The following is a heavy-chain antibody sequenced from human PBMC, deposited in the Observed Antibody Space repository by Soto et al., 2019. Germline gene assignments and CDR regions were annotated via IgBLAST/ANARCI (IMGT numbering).Heavy chain of an antibody. Sequence: VQLLQSGGGLAQPGGSLGLSCAASGFTFSTYAMGWVRQSPGKGLEWVSSISGSGGTSYYADTVKGRFTISRDNSPNILYPHMNSLRAEDMAVYYCAKDGVGGGEAFDIWAQGTMVTVSS. CDR2: ISGSGGTS. J-gene: IGHJ3*02. V-gene: IGHV3-23*01. CDR3: AKDGVGGGEAFDI. D-gene: IGHD3-16*01. CDR1: GFTFSTYA.